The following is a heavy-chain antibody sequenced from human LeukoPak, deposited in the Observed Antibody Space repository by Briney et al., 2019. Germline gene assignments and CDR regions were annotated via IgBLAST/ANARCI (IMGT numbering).Heavy chain of an antibody. D-gene: IGHD2-2*01. J-gene: IGHJ3*02. CDR1: GGPISHYY. V-gene: IGHV4-59*07. CDR3: ARSLPSALHAFDI. CDR2: IYYSGST. Sequence: PSDPLSLTCTVSGGPISHYYWSWIRQPPGKGLEWIGYIYYSGSTTDNPSLKSRVTISLDTPKNQFSLKLRFVTAADTAVYYCARSLPSALHAFDIWGQGTMVTVSS.